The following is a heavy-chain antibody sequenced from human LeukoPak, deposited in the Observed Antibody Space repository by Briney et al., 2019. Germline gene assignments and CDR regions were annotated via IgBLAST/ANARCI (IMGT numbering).Heavy chain of an antibody. V-gene: IGHV4-39*01. D-gene: IGHD5-18*01. J-gene: IGHJ5*02. CDR3: ARITRNGYSYGYKGWFDP. Sequence: SETLSLTCTVSGGSISSSTYYWGWIRQPPGKGLEWIGSIYYRGSTYYNPSLKSRVTISVDTSKNQFSLKLSSVTAADTAVYYCARITRNGYSYGYKGWFDPWGQGTLVTVSS. CDR1: GGSISSSTYY. CDR2: IYYRGST.